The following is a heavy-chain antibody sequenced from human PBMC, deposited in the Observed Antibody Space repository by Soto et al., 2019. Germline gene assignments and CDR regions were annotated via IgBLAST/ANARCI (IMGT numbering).Heavy chain of an antibody. J-gene: IGHJ4*02. CDR2: IIPIFGTA. CDR3: AIIPGYSSGWYYVTDY. Sequence: SVKVSCKASGGTFSSYAISWVRQAPGQGLEWMGGIIPIFGTANYAQKFQGRVTITADESTSTAYMELSSLRSEDTAVYYCAIIPGYSSGWYYVTDYWGQGTLVTVSS. V-gene: IGHV1-69*13. CDR1: GGTFSSYA. D-gene: IGHD6-19*01.